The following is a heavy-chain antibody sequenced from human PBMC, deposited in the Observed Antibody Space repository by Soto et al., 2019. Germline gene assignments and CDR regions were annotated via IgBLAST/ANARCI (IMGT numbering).Heavy chain of an antibody. Sequence: EVQLVESGGGLVQPGGSLRLSCAASGFTFSGSWMHWARQTPGKGLVWVSHINTDGSFANYADSVQGRFTISRDNAKSTLYLQMSSLRADDTAVYFCAGGMGGWPFWGQGTLVTVSS. CDR2: INTDGSFA. J-gene: IGHJ4*02. CDR1: GFTFSGSW. V-gene: IGHV3-74*01. CDR3: AGGMGGWPF. D-gene: IGHD6-19*01.